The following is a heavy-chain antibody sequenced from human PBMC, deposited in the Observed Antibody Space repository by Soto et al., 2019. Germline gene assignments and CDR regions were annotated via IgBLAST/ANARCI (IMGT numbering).Heavy chain of an antibody. D-gene: IGHD3-10*01. Sequence: GGSLRLSCAASGFTFGNYWMHWVRQAPGKGLEWVSRMNSDGSTTNYADSAKGRFTVSRDNARNTLHLQMNSLRAEDTAVYYCARVGAYFGEFDYFDYWGQGTPVTVSS. CDR1: GFTFGNYW. CDR2: MNSDGSTT. V-gene: IGHV3-74*01. J-gene: IGHJ4*02. CDR3: ARVGAYFGEFDYFDY.